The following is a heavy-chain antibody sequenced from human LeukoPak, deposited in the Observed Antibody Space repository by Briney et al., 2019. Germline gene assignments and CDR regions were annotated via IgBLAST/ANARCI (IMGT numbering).Heavy chain of an antibody. CDR1: GYTFTSYY. CDR3: ARDRVPSSSLGSYMDV. Sequence: ASVKVSCKASGYTFTSYYMHWVRQAPGQGLKWMGIINPSGGSTSYAQKFQGRITMTRDMSTSTVYMELSSLRSEDTAVYYCARDRVPSSSLGSYMDVWGKGTTVTVSS. V-gene: IGHV1-46*01. J-gene: IGHJ6*03. CDR2: INPSGGST. D-gene: IGHD6-13*01.